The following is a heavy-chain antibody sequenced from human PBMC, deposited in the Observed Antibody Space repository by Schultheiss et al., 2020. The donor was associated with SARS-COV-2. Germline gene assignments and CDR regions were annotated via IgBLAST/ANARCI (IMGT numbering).Heavy chain of an antibody. D-gene: IGHD6-19*01. CDR3: ASESSGWSSSYFDY. CDR2: IYYSGST. J-gene: IGHJ4*02. Sequence: SETLSLTCTFSGGSISSGGYYWSWIRQHPGKGLEWIGYIYYSGSTYYNPSLKSRVTISVDTSKNQFSLKLSSVTAADTAVYYCASESSGWSSSYFDYWGQGTLVTVSS. CDR1: GGSISSGGYY. V-gene: IGHV4-31*03.